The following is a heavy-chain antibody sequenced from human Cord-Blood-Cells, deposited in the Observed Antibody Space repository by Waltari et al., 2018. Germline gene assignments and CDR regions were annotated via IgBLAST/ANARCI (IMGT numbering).Heavy chain of an antibody. V-gene: IGHV4-39*01. CDR2: IYYSGST. J-gene: IGHJ3*02. CDR1: GGSISSSSYY. CDR3: AVATMVRDAFDI. D-gene: IGHD5-12*01. Sequence: QLQLQESGPGLVKPSATLSLTCTVSGGSISSSSYYLGWFRQPPGKGLEWIGSIYYSGSTYYNPSLKSRVTISVDTSKNQFSLKLSSVTAADTAVYYCAVATMVRDAFDIWGQGTMVTVSS.